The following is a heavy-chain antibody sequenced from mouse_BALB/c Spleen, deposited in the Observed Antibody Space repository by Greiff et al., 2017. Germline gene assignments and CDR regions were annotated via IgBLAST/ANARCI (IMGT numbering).Heavy chain of an antibody. V-gene: IGHV14-3*02. Sequence: VQLQQSGAELVKPGASVKLSCTASGFNIKDTYMHWVKQRPEQGLEWIGRIDPANGNTKYDPKFQGKATITADTSSNTAYLQLSSLTSEDTAVYYCARGGHYYGFGAMDYWGQGTSVTVSS. CDR1: GFNIKDTY. D-gene: IGHD1-2*01. J-gene: IGHJ4*01. CDR2: IDPANGNT. CDR3: ARGGHYYGFGAMDY.